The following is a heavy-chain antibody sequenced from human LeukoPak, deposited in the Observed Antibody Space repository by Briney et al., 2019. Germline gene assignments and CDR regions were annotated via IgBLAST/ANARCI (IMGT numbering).Heavy chain of an antibody. CDR3: ARGRTIRQGIVVPTRAYYYYMDV. V-gene: IGHV4-34*01. Sequence: SETLSLTCAVYGGSCSGYYWSWIRQPPGKGLEWIGEINHSGSTNYNPSLKSRVTISVDTSKNQFSLKLSSVTAADTAVYYCARGRTIRQGIVVPTRAYYYYMDVWGKGTTVTVSS. J-gene: IGHJ6*03. CDR1: GGSCSGYY. D-gene: IGHD2-2*01. CDR2: INHSGST.